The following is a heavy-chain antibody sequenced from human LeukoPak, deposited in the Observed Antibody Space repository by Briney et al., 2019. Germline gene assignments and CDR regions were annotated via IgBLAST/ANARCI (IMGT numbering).Heavy chain of an antibody. V-gene: IGHV1-3*01. Sequence: GASVKVSCKASGYTFTSYAMHWVRQAPGQRLEWMGWINAGNGNTKYSQKFQGRVTITRDTSASTAYMELSSLRSEDTAVYYCARVSTARSYYYYYGMDVWGQGTTVTVSS. CDR3: ARVSTARSYYYYYGMDV. J-gene: IGHJ6*02. CDR2: INAGNGNT. D-gene: IGHD6-6*01. CDR1: GYTFTSYA.